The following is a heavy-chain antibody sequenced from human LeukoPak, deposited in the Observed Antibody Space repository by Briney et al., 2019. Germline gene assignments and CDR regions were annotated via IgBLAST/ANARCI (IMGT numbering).Heavy chain of an antibody. CDR3: ARVGLGSGWSMDY. Sequence: PGGSLRLSCAAFGFTFSSYSMNWVRQAPGKGLEWVSGINWNGGSTGYADSVKGRFTISRDNAKNSLYLQMNSLRAEDTALYYCARVGLGSGWSMDYWGQGTLVTVSS. J-gene: IGHJ4*02. D-gene: IGHD6-19*01. CDR1: GFTFSSYS. CDR2: INWNGGST. V-gene: IGHV3-20*04.